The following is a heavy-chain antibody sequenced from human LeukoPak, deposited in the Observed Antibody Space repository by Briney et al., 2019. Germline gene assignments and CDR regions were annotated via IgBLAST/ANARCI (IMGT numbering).Heavy chain of an antibody. J-gene: IGHJ4*02. CDR1: GGSISSYY. D-gene: IGHD3-10*01. CDR2: IYYSGST. Sequence: PSETLSLTCTVSGGSISSYYWSWIRQPPGKGLEWIGYIYYSGSTNYNPSLKSRVTISVDTSKNQFSLKLSSVTAADTAVYYCARIYGSGSSHFDYWGQGTLVTVSS. CDR3: ARIYGSGSSHFDY. V-gene: IGHV4-59*01.